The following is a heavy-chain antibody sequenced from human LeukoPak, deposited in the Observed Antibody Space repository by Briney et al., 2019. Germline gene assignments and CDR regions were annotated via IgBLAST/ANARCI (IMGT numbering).Heavy chain of an antibody. CDR2: INHSGST. Sequence: SSETLSLTCAVYGGSFSGYYWSWIRQPPGKGLEWIGEINHSGSTNYNPSLKSRVTISVDTSKNQFSLKLSSVTAADTAIYYCARGIPVAGLFDYWGQGALVAVSS. CDR1: GGSFSGYY. V-gene: IGHV4-34*01. D-gene: IGHD6-19*01. CDR3: ARGIPVAGLFDY. J-gene: IGHJ4*02.